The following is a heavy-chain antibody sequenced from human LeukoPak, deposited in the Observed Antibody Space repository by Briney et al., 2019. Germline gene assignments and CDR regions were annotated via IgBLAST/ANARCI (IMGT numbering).Heavy chain of an antibody. V-gene: IGHV2-5*01. CDR1: GGSISSGSYY. CDR2: VYWNDDK. D-gene: IGHD3-3*01. Sequence: QTLSLTCSVSGGSISSGSYYWSWIRQPPGKALEWLALVYWNDDKRYSPSLKSRLTITKDTSKNQVVLTMTNMDPVDTATYYCAHRRDDFWSGYYHWYFDLWGRGTLVTVSS. J-gene: IGHJ2*01. CDR3: AHRRDDFWSGYYHWYFDL.